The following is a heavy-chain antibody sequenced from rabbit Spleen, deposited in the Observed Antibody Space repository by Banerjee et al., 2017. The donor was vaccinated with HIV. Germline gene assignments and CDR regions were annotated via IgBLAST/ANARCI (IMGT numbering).Heavy chain of an antibody. CDR3: ARAIVPWLGLTRLDL. CDR2: IYAAKGST. J-gene: IGHJ3*01. V-gene: IGHV1S45*01. D-gene: IGHD4-1*01. Sequence: QEQLEESGGDLVKPEGSLTLTCTASGVSFSSGYDMCWVRQAPGKGLEWIGIIYAAKGSTDYASWVNGRFTISSDNAQSTVDLKMTSLTAADTATYFCARAIVPWLGLTRLDLWGPGTLVTVS. CDR1: GVSFSSGYD.